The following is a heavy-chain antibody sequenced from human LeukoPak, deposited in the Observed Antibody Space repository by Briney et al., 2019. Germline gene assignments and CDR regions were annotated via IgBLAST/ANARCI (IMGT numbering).Heavy chain of an antibody. Sequence: PGGSLRLSCAASGFTFNGYWMSWVRQAPGKGLEWIGHNGNTEYNPSLKSRVTISIDTSKNQFSLKLSTVTAADTAVYYCATYYVGIGGRGHWGPGTLVTVSS. J-gene: IGHJ4*02. D-gene: IGHD2-15*01. CDR2: NGNT. CDR3: ATYYVGIGGRGH. V-gene: IGHV4-59*03. CDR1: GFTFNGYW.